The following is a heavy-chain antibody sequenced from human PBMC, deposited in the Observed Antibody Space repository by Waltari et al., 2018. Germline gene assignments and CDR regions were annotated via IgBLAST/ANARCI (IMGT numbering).Heavy chain of an antibody. CDR1: GFTFSSYS. CDR3: ARDHYDSSGYYHYWYFDL. V-gene: IGHV3-48*04. J-gene: IGHJ2*01. CDR2: ISSSSTI. D-gene: IGHD3-22*01. Sequence: EVQLVESGGGLVQPGGSLRLSCAASGFTFSSYSMNWVRQAPGKGLEWVSYISSSSTIYYADSVKGRFTISRDNAKNSLYLQMNSLRAEDTAVYYCARDHYDSSGYYHYWYFDLWGRGTLVTVSS.